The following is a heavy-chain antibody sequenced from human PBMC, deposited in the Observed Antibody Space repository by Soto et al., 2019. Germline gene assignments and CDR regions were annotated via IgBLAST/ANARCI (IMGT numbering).Heavy chain of an antibody. J-gene: IGHJ4*02. Sequence: LLLPWVACRFTLSTYEMNWVRPAPGKGLEWVSYINSAGRTICYADSVKGRFTISRDNAKKSLYLQMNSLRAEDTAVYYCARDPEGGTTTFDYWGRGALGTFSS. CDR3: ARDPEGGTTTFDY. CDR1: RFTLSTYE. D-gene: IGHD1-26*01. CDR2: INSAGRTI. V-gene: IGHV3-48*03.